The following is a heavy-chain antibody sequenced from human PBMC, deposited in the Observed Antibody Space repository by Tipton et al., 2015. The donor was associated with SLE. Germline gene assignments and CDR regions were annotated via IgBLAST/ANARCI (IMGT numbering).Heavy chain of an antibody. J-gene: IGHJ4*02. D-gene: IGHD5-12*01. CDR3: AREDIVATSFDY. Sequence: SLRLSCAASGFTFSSYSMNWVRQAPGKGLEWVSPISSSSSYIYYADSVKGRFTISRDNAKNSLYLQMNSLRAEDTAVYYCAREDIVATSFDYWGQGTLVTVSS. CDR1: GFTFSSYS. CDR2: ISSSSSYI. V-gene: IGHV3-21*01.